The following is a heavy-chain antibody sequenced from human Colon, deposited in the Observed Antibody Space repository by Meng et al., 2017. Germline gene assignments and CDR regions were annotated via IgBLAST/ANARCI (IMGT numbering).Heavy chain of an antibody. Sequence: GQAQASGPGPVSPSETLSLTCTGSCASVSSGDYYWSWIRQPPGKGLEWLGYIYYTGNTNYNPSLKNRVTISLDTSNNQFSLKLTSMTAADAAIYYCARVNGDFDEAWFDPWGQGTLVTVSS. CDR1: CASVSSGDYY. V-gene: IGHV4-61*08. CDR2: IYYTGNT. J-gene: IGHJ5*02. D-gene: IGHD2-21*02. CDR3: ARVNGDFDEAWFDP.